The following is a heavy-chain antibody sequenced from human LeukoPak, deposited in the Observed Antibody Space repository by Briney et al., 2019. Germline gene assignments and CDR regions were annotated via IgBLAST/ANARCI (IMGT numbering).Heavy chain of an antibody. Sequence: GGSLRLSCAASGFTFSNYAINWVRQAPGKGLEWVSGISASGGSTYYADSVKGRFTISRDNSNNTLSLQMNSLRAEDSAVYYCAKRMGDYWGQGTLVTVSS. V-gene: IGHV3-23*01. J-gene: IGHJ4*02. CDR1: GFTFSNYA. CDR3: AKRMGDY. D-gene: IGHD3-16*01. CDR2: ISASGGST.